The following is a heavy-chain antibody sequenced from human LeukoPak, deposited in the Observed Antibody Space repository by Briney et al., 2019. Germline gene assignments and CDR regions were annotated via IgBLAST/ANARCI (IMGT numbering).Heavy chain of an antibody. CDR2: ISSSGSTI. CDR1: GFTFSSYE. D-gene: IGHD1-20*01. J-gene: IGHJ4*02. Sequence: GGPLRLSCAASGFTFSSYEMNWVRQAPGKGLEWVSYISSSGSTIYYADSVKGRFTISRDNAKNSLYLQMNSLRAEDTAVYYCARGNNWNDPFGYWGQGTLVTVSS. V-gene: IGHV3-48*03. CDR3: ARGNNWNDPFGY.